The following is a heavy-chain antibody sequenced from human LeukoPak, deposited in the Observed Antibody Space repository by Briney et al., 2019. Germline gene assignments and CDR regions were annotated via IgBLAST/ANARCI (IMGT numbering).Heavy chain of an antibody. V-gene: IGHV3-66*01. CDR1: GFTVSSNY. CDR2: IYSGGST. CDR3: ARVGYYYDSSGYYYLDY. J-gene: IGHJ4*02. D-gene: IGHD3-22*01. Sequence: GRSLRLSCAASGFTVSSNYMSWVRQAPGKGLEWVSVIYSGGSTYYADSVKGRFTISRDNSKNTLYLQMNSLRAEDTAVYYCARVGYYYDSSGYYYLDYWGQGTLVTVSS.